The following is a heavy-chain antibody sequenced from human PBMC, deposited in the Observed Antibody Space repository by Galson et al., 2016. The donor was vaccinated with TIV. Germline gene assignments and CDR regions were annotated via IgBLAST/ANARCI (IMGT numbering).Heavy chain of an antibody. CDR2: ISNTGSFK. D-gene: IGHD3-16*01. V-gene: IGHV3-21*01. Sequence: SLRLSCAASGFTFSRFGMHWVRQAPGKGLEWVSSISNTGSFKHYPDSLKGQFTISRDNAKNSVFLQMNSLRAEDTAVYYCARDHPQGWGFDCWGQGTLVTVSS. CDR3: ARDHPQGWGFDC. CDR1: GFTFSRFG. J-gene: IGHJ4*02.